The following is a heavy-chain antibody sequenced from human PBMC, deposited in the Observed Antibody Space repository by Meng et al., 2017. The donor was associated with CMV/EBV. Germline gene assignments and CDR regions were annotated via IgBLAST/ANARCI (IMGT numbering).Heavy chain of an antibody. CDR2: IYSGGST. J-gene: IGHJ6*02. V-gene: IGHV3-66*01. CDR1: GFTVSSNY. CDR3: ASRYDFWSGYYYYGMDV. D-gene: IGHD3-3*01. Sequence: GESLKISCAASGFTVSSNYMSWVRQAPGKGLEWVSVIYSGGSTYYADSVKGRFTISRDNAKNSLYLQMNSLRAEDTAVYYCASRYDFWSGYYYYGMDVWGQGTTVTVSS.